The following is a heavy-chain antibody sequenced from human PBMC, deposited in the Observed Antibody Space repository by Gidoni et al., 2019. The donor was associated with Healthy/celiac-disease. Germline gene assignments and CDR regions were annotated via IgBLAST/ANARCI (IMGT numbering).Heavy chain of an antibody. CDR3: AKTVGRIAAAGLVNNWFDP. CDR2: TYYRSKWYN. Sequence: PSRGLEWLGRTYYRSKWYNDYAVSVKSRITINPDTSKNQFSLQLNSVTPEDTAVYYCAKTVGRIAAAGLVNNWFDPWGQGTLVTVSS. D-gene: IGHD6-13*01. J-gene: IGHJ5*02. V-gene: IGHV6-1*01.